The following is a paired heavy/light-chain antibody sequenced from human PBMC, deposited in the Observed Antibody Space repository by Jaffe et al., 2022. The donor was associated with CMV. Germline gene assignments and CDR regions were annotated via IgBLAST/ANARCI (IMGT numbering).Light chain of an antibody. V-gene: IGKV1-12*01. CDR2: AAS. CDR1: QGISSW. Sequence: DIQMTQSPSSVSASVGDRVTITCRASQGISSWLAWYQQKPGKAPKLLIYAASSLQSGVPSRFSGSGSGTDFTLTISSLQPEDFATYYCQQANSFPHFGGGTKVEIK. J-gene: IGKJ4*01. CDR3: QQANSFPH.
Heavy chain of an antibody. D-gene: IGHD3-3*01. CDR2: IYYSGST. J-gene: IGHJ6*03. CDR3: ARDGAYYDFWSGYWDYYYMDV. Sequence: QVQLQESGPGLVKPSETLSLTCTVSGGSISSYYWSWIRQPPGKGLEWIGYIYYSGSTNYNPSLKSRVTISVDTSKNQFSLKLSSVTAADTAVYYCARDGAYYDFWSGYWDYYYMDVWGKGTTVTVSS. CDR1: GGSISSYY. V-gene: IGHV4-59*01.